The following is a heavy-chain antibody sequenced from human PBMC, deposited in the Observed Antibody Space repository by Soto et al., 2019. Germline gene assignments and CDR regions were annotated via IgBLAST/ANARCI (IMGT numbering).Heavy chain of an antibody. Sequence: GGSLRLSCAASGFTFSSYAMHWVRQAPGQGLEWVAVISFEGSSKYFGDSLKGRFTISRDNSKNTLYLQMNSLRAEDTALYYCARARDTGTTYDAFDYWGQGTLVTVSS. CDR2: ISFEGSSK. CDR3: ARARDTGTTYDAFDY. CDR1: GFTFSSYA. V-gene: IGHV3-30*04. D-gene: IGHD1-1*01. J-gene: IGHJ4*02.